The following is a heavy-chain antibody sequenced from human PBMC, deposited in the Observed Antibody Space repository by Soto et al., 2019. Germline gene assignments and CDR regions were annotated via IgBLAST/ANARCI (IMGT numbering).Heavy chain of an antibody. CDR1: GYTFSNYG. CDR3: AREPRGMDV. Sequence: ASVKVSCKASGYTFSNYGLAWVRQAPGQGLEWMGWISPYNDNTNYAQKLQGRVTMTTDTSTSTAYMELRSLRSDDTAVYYCAREPRGMDVWGQGTTVTVSS. J-gene: IGHJ6*02. V-gene: IGHV1-18*01. CDR2: ISPYNDNT.